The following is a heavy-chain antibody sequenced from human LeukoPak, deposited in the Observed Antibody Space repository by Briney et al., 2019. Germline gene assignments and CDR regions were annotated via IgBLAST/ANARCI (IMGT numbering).Heavy chain of an antibody. D-gene: IGHD6-19*01. V-gene: IGHV4-59*01. CDR2: IYYSGST. CDR3: ARSIAVAGLFDY. CDR1: GGSISSYY. Sequence: SETLSLTCTVSGGSISSYYWSWIRQPPGKGLEWIGYIYYSGSTNYNPSLKSRVTISVDTSKNQFSLKLSSVTAADTAVYYCARSIAVAGLFDYWGQGTLVTVSS. J-gene: IGHJ4*02.